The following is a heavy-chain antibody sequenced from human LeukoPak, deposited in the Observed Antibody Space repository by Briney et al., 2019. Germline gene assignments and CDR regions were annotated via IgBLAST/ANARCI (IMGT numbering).Heavy chain of an antibody. J-gene: IGHJ4*02. V-gene: IGHV4-4*02. CDR1: GGSISSNNW. D-gene: IGHD3-10*01. CDR2: IYHSGST. CDR3: ARSFGATRRTDNFDY. Sequence: SETLSLTCVVSGGSISSNNWWSWVRQPPGKGLEWIGEIYHSGSTNPNPSLKSRVTISVDKSKNQFSLKLWSVTAADTAVYYCARSFGATRRTDNFDYWGQGILVTVSS.